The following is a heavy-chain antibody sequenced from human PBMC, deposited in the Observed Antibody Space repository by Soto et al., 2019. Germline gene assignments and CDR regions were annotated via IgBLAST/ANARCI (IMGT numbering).Heavy chain of an antibody. V-gene: IGHV3-7*05. Sequence: EVQLVESGGGLVQPGGSLRLSCAASGFTFSSYWMSWVRQARGKGLEWVANIKQDGSEKYYVDSVKGRFTISRDNAKNSLYLQMNSLRAEDTAVYYCARAGERYEAATYYYYGMDVWGQGTTVTVSS. CDR3: ARAGERYEAATYYYYGMDV. CDR1: GFTFSSYW. CDR2: IKQDGSEK. J-gene: IGHJ6*02. D-gene: IGHD7-27*01.